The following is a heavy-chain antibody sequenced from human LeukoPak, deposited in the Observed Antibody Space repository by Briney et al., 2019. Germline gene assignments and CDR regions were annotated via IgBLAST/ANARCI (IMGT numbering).Heavy chain of an antibody. V-gene: IGHV3-11*01. CDR3: ARLAPDYGDYFDY. CDR1: GSTFSDYY. CDR2: ISSSGSTI. D-gene: IGHD4-17*01. J-gene: IGHJ4*02. Sequence: GGSLRLSCAASGSTFSDYYMSWIRQAPGKGLEWVSYISSSGSTIYYADSVKGRFTISRDNAKNSLYLQMNSLRAEDTAVYYCARLAPDYGDYFDYWGQGTLVTVSS.